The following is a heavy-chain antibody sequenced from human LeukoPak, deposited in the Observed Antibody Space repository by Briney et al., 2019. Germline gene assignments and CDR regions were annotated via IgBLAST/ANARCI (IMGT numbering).Heavy chain of an antibody. CDR1: GGTFISYA. CDR3: AREPRAGSGSYYTGAFDT. CDR2: IIPILGIA. Sequence: ASVKVSCKASGGTFISYAISWVRQAPGQGREWMGRIIPILGIANYAQKFQGRVTITADKSTSTAYMELSSLRSEDTAVYYCAREPRAGSGSYYTGAFDTWGQGTMVTVSS. D-gene: IGHD1-26*01. J-gene: IGHJ3*02. V-gene: IGHV1-69*04.